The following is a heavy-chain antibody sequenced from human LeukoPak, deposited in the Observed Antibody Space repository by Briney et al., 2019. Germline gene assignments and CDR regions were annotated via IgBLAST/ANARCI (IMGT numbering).Heavy chain of an antibody. V-gene: IGHV3-74*01. D-gene: IGHD2-15*01. Sequence: GGSLRLSCAASGFTFSSHWMHWVRQAPGKGLVWVSGISTDGSRPRYADSVNGRFTISRDNAKNTLYLQMNSLRAEDTAVYFCVRDGQGSTPLDYRGQEHWSPSPQ. CDR1: GFTFSSHW. CDR2: ISTDGSRP. J-gene: IGHJ4*01. CDR3: VRDGQGSTPLDY.